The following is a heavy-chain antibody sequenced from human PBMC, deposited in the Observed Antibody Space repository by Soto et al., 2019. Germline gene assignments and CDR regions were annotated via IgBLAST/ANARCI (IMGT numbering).Heavy chain of an antibody. V-gene: IGHV1-18*01. CDR1: GYTFTGYG. Sequence: ASVKVSCKASGYTFTGYGISWVRQAPGQGLEWMGWISTYNGNTNYAQKLQGRVTMTTDTSTSTAYMELSSLTSDDTAVYYCARAPLGIIVAPDFWGQGTLVTVS. D-gene: IGHD3-22*01. CDR3: ARAPLGIIVAPDF. J-gene: IGHJ4*02. CDR2: ISTYNGNT.